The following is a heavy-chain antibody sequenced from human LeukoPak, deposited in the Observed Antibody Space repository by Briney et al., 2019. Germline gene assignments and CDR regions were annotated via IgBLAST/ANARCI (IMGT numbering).Heavy chain of an antibody. CDR3: AKEEYGDYVFAEYFQH. CDR2: ISYDGSNK. V-gene: IGHV3-30*18. CDR1: GFTFSSYG. J-gene: IGHJ1*01. D-gene: IGHD4-17*01. Sequence: GGSLRLSCAASGFTFSSYGMHWVRQAPGKGLEWVAVISYDGSNKYYADSVKGRFTISRDNSKNTLYLQMNSLRAEDTAVYYCAKEEYGDYVFAEYFQHWGQGTLVTVSS.